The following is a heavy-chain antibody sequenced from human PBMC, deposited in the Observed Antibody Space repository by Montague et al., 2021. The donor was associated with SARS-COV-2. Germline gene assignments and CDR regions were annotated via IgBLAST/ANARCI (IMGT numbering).Heavy chain of an antibody. CDR2: PYYRSKWYN. D-gene: IGHD1-1*01. V-gene: IGHV6-1*01. CDR1: GDSVSSNSAT. J-gene: IGHJ6*02. CDR3: TSGREGNYNVMDV. Sequence: CAISGDSVSSNSATWDWLRHSPSRGLEWLGRPYYRSKWYNDYAVSVRGRVTINPDTSKNQFSLQLNSVTPEDTAIYYCTSGREGNYNVMDVWGQGTTVTVYS.